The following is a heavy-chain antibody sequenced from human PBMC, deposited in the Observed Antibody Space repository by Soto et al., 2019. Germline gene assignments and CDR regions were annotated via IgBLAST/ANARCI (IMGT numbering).Heavy chain of an antibody. Sequence: ASVKVSCKASGYTFTGYYMHWVRQAPGQGLAWMGWINPNSGGTNYAQKFQGRVTMTRDTSISTDYMELSRLRSDDTAVYFCARDLPADYYDSSGYPILNYWGQGTLVTVSS. V-gene: IGHV1-2*02. J-gene: IGHJ4*02. CDR3: ARDLPADYYDSSGYPILNY. CDR2: INPNSGGT. D-gene: IGHD3-22*01. CDR1: GYTFTGYY.